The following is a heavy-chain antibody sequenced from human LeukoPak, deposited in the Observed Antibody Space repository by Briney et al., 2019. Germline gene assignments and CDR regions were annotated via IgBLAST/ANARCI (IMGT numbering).Heavy chain of an antibody. J-gene: IGHJ3*01. V-gene: IGHV4-59*08. CDR3: ASPPVVVAAPWTLDV. CDR2: VYHSGST. Sequence: SETLSLTXTVSGGSISNYYWSWIRQPPGKGLEWIGYVYHSGSTNYNPSLKSRVSILVDTSKNQFSLKLSSVTVADTAVYYCASPPVVVAAPWTLDVWGQGTVVTVSS. CDR1: GGSISNYY. D-gene: IGHD2-15*01.